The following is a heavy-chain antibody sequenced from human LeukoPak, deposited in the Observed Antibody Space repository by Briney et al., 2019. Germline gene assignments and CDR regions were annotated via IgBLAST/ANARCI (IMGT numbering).Heavy chain of an antibody. CDR3: AKFRDNSGPRGGFDH. CDR2: ITGNGGST. Sequence: GGSLRLSCAVSGFTFSTYAVTWVRQAPGKGLEWDSAITGNGGSTYYADSVKGRFTISRDNSKNMLHLQMNSLRVEDTAVYYCAKFRDNSGPRGGFDHWGQGTLVTVSS. J-gene: IGHJ5*02. V-gene: IGHV3-23*01. D-gene: IGHD3-22*01. CDR1: GFTFSTYA.